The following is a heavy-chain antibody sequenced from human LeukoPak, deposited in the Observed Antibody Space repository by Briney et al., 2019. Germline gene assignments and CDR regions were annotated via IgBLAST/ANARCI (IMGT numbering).Heavy chain of an antibody. CDR3: ARGRTGI. CDR2: IWFDGSNQ. V-gene: IGHV3-33*01. J-gene: IGHJ4*02. Sequence: PGGSLRLSCAASGFIFRNYGMHWVRQAPGKGLEWVAVIWFDGSNQYYADSVKGRFTISRDNAKNSLYLQMNSLRAEDTAVYYCARGRTGIGGQGTLVTVSS. CDR1: GFIFRNYG. D-gene: IGHD1-1*01.